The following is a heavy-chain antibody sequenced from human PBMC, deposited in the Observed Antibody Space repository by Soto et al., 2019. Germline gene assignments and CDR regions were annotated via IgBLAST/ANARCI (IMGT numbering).Heavy chain of an antibody. D-gene: IGHD3-3*02. V-gene: IGHV1-69*12. Sequence: QVQLVQSGAEVKEPGSSVNVSCKTSGGTFGNTAVTWVRQVPGQGLEWIGGIVPLFGTANYAQKVRGRVMITADESTSPAYMDLSSLRSDDTAIYSCARDGHPGYSFCIGTLGGGRFAPWGQGTLVTVSS. CDR3: ARDGHPGYSFCIGTLGGGRFAP. CDR2: IVPLFGTA. CDR1: GGTFGNTA. J-gene: IGHJ5*02.